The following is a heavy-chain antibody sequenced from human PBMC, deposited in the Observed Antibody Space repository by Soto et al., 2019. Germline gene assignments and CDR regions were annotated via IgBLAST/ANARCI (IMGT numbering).Heavy chain of an antibody. CDR1: GGSMNDYY. V-gene: IGHV4-4*07. Sequence: SETLSLTCTVSGGSMNDYYWSWIRQPAGKGLEWIGRIFTSGNTNYNPSLRSRLTMSVHTSTTQVSLRLTSVTAADTAVYYCASGRLASRYYGLDVWGQGTTVTVSS. D-gene: IGHD6-6*01. CDR2: IFTSGNT. J-gene: IGHJ6*02. CDR3: ASGRLASRYYGLDV.